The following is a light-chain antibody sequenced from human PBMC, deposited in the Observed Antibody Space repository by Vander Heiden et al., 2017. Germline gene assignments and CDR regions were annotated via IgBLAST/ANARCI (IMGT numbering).Light chain of an antibody. CDR2: DDS. CDR1: NIATKN. CDR3: QVWNTITDHV. Sequence: YDLTQPPSVSVAPGQTAGITCGGNNIATKNVHWYQQKSGQSPVLLVYDDSNRPSGIPERFSGSTSGNTATLTISRVEAGDEADYYCQVWNTITDHVFGTGTKVTVL. V-gene: IGLV3-21*02. J-gene: IGLJ1*01.